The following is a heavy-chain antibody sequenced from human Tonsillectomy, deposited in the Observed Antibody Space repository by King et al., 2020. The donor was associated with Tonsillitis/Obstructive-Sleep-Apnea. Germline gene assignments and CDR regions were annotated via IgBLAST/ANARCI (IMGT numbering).Heavy chain of an antibody. CDR3: AHRPVDNQNFDY. CDR2: IYWDDDK. J-gene: IGHJ4*02. D-gene: IGHD6-19*01. CDR1: GFSLSTSGVG. Sequence: TLKESGPTLVKPTQTLTLTCTFSGFSLSTSGVGVGWIRQPPGKALEWLALIYWDDDKRYSPSLKSRLTITKDTSKNQVVLTMTNMDPVDTATYCCAHRPVDNQNFDYWGQGTLVTVSS. V-gene: IGHV2-5*02.